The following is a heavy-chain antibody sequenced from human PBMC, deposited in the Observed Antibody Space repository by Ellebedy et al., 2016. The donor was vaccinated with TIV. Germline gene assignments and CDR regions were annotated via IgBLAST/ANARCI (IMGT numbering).Heavy chain of an antibody. CDR3: ARDATGSYSDY. Sequence: AASVKVSCKASGGTFSNYGISWVRQAPGQGLEWMGWVSTYSDYTYYAQNLPGRVTMTTDASTTTAYMELTSLTSDDTAVYYCARDATGSYSDYWGRGTLVTVSS. J-gene: IGHJ4*02. CDR1: GGTFSNYG. D-gene: IGHD3-10*01. CDR2: VSTYSDYT. V-gene: IGHV1-18*01.